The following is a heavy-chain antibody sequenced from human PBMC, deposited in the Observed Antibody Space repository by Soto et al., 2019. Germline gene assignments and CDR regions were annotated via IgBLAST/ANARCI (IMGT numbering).Heavy chain of an antibody. J-gene: IGHJ4*02. CDR3: AKGITMVRGVIINFDY. Sequence: GGSLRLSCAASGFTFSSYVMSWVRQAPGKGLEWVSAISGSGGSTYYADSVKGRFTISRDNSKNTLYLQMNSLRAEDTAVYYCAKGITMVRGVIINFDYWGQGTLVTVSS. CDR2: ISGSGGST. D-gene: IGHD3-10*01. V-gene: IGHV3-23*01. CDR1: GFTFSSYV.